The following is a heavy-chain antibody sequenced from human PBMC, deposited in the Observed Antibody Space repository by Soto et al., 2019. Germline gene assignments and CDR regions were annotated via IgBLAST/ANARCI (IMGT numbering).Heavy chain of an antibody. D-gene: IGHD3-3*01. V-gene: IGHV3-30*18. Sequence: QVQLVESGGGVVQPGRSLRLSCAASGFTFSSYGMHWVRQAPGKGLEWVAVISYDGSNKYYADSVKGRFIISRDNSKNTLFLQMNSLRAEDTAVYYCAKPGDYDFWSGYPRDAFDIWGQGTMVTVSS. CDR1: GFTFSSYG. CDR3: AKPGDYDFWSGYPRDAFDI. J-gene: IGHJ3*02. CDR2: ISYDGSNK.